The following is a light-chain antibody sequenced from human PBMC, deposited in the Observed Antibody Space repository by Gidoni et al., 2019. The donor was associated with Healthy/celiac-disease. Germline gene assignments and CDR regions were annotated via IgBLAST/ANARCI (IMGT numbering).Light chain of an antibody. CDR1: SSDVGGYNY. CDR3: SSYTSSSTLDWV. CDR2: DVS. Sequence: QSALTQPASVSGSPGQSITISCTGTSSDVGGYNYVSWYQHHPGKAPKLMIYDVSTRPSGVSNRFSGSKSGNTASLTISGLQAEDEADYYCSSYTSSSTLDWVFGGGTKLTVL. V-gene: IGLV2-14*03. J-gene: IGLJ3*02.